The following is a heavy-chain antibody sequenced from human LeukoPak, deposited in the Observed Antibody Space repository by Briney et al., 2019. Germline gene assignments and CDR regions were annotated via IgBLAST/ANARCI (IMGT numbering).Heavy chain of an antibody. CDR1: GFTFSSYA. V-gene: IGHV3-23*01. CDR2: ISGSGGST. D-gene: IGHD3-9*01. J-gene: IGHJ4*02. CDR3: AKDWYYDILTGLDY. Sequence: GGSLRLSCAASGFTFSSYAMSWVRQAPGKGLEWVSAISGSGGSTYYADSVKGRFTISRDNSKNTLYLQMNSLRAEDTAVYYCAKDWYYDILTGLDYWGQGTLVTVSS.